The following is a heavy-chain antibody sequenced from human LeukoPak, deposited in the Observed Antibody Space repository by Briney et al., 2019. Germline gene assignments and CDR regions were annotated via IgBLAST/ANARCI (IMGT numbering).Heavy chain of an antibody. CDR1: GFTFSSYG. CDR3: ARSRDYYDSSGYQDAFDI. Sequence: PGGSLRLSCAASGFTFSSYGMHWVRQAPGKGLEWVAVISYDGSNKYYADSVKGRFTISRDNSKNTLYLQMNSLRAEDTAVYYCARSRDYYDSSGYQDAFDIWGQGTMVTVSS. D-gene: IGHD3-22*01. CDR2: ISYDGSNK. J-gene: IGHJ3*02. V-gene: IGHV3-30*03.